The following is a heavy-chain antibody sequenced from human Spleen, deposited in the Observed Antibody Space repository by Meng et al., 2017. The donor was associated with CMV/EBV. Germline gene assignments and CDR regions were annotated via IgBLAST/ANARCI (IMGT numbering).Heavy chain of an antibody. Sequence: EYGMSWVRQAPGKGLEWVSGINWNGGSTGYADSVKGRFTISRDNAKNSLYLQMNSLRAEDTALYYCARDSTPSSLYSGYDSWAFDIWGQGTMVTVSS. CDR1: EYG. CDR3: ARDSTPSSLYSGYDSWAFDI. V-gene: IGHV3-20*03. J-gene: IGHJ3*02. CDR2: INWNGGST. D-gene: IGHD5-12*01.